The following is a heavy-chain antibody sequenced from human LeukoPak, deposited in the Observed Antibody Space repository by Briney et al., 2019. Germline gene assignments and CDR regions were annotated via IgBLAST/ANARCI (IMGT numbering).Heavy chain of an antibody. CDR3: ARGGDHYDRPFDY. V-gene: IGHV4-39*07. J-gene: IGHJ4*02. CDR1: GGSISSSSYY. CDR2: IYYSGST. D-gene: IGHD3-22*01. Sequence: SETLSLTCTVSGGSISSSSYYWGWIRQPPGQGLEWIGSIYYSGSTYYNPSLKSRVTISVDTSKNQFSLKLRSVTAADTAVYSCARGGDHYDRPFDYWGQGALVTVSS.